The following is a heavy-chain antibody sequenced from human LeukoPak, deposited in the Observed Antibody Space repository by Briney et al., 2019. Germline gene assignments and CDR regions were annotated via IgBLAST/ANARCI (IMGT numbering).Heavy chain of an antibody. V-gene: IGHV3-23*01. J-gene: IGHJ4*02. Sequence: PGGSVRLSCAASGFTFSNCAMNWVRQAPGEGLAWVSSRSGGGKTYYADSVQGRFIISRDDSMNTLYLQMDSLRPEDTDVYYCVNRVGTNSGPFDYWGQGILVIVS. D-gene: IGHD4/OR15-4a*01. CDR2: RSGGGKT. CDR1: GFTFSNCA. CDR3: VNRVGTNSGPFDY.